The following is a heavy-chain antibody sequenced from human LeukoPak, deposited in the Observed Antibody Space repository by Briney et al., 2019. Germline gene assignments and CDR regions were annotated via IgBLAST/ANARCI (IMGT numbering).Heavy chain of an antibody. V-gene: IGHV3-30*04. CDR2: ISHDGRNK. D-gene: IGHD2-15*01. CDR1: GFTFRSYA. CDR3: ATQPCSGGSCYLGN. Sequence: GGSLRLSCAASGFTFRSYAMHWVRQAPGKGLEWVAVISHDGRNKFYADSVKGRFTISRDDSKNTLDLEMNSLRAEDTAVYYCATQPCSGGSCYLGNRGQGTLVTVSS. J-gene: IGHJ4*02.